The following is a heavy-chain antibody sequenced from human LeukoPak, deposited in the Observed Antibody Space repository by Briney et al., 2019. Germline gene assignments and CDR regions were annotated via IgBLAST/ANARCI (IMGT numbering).Heavy chain of an antibody. CDR2: IWYDGSNK. D-gene: IGHD1-1*01. Sequence: GRSLRLSCAASGFTFSSYGMHWVRQAPGKGLEWVAVIWYDGSNKYYADSVKGRFTISRDNSKNTLYLQMNSLRAEDTAVYYCAREWFPTAVWGQGTTVTVSS. CDR3: AREWFPTAV. V-gene: IGHV3-33*01. CDR1: GFTFSSYG. J-gene: IGHJ6*02.